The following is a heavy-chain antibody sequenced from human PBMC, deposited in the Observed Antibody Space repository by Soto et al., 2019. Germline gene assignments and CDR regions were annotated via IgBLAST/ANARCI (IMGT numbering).Heavy chain of an antibody. CDR1: GYTFTGYY. J-gene: IGHJ4*02. CDR3: ASFRGQWLAPPDY. CDR2: INPNSGGT. Sequence: ASVKVSCKASGYTFTGYYMHWVRQAPGQGLEWMGWINPNSGGTNYAQKFQGWVTMTRDTSISTGYMELSRLRSDDTAVYYCASFRGQWLAPPDYLGQGALVTISS. V-gene: IGHV1-2*04. D-gene: IGHD6-19*01.